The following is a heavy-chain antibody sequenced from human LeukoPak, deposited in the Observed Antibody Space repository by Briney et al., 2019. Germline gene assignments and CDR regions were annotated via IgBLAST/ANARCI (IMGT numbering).Heavy chain of an antibody. CDR2: IYSGGTT. D-gene: IGHD5-18*01. V-gene: IGHV3-66*01. Sequence: GSLRLSCAASGFTVSSNYMSWVRQAPGKGLEWVSIIYSGGTTYYADSVKGRFTISRDNSKNTLYLQMNSLRAEDTAVYYCASLDLRGYSYGTLGYWGQGTLVTVSS. CDR3: ASLDLRGYSYGTLGY. CDR1: GFTVSSNY. J-gene: IGHJ4*02.